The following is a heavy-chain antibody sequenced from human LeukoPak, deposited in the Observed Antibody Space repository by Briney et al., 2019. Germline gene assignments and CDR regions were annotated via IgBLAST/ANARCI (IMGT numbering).Heavy chain of an antibody. CDR1: GFSLSTSGMC. CDR3: ARTRSAAGTYYFDY. CDR2: IDWDDDK. Sequence: SGPALVKPTQTLTLTCTFSGFSLSTSGMCVSWVRQPPGKALEWLARIDWDDDKYYSTSLKTRLTISKDTSKNQVVLTMTKMDAVDTATYYCARTRSAAGTYYFDYWGQGTLVTVSS. J-gene: IGHJ4*02. D-gene: IGHD6-13*01. V-gene: IGHV2-70*11.